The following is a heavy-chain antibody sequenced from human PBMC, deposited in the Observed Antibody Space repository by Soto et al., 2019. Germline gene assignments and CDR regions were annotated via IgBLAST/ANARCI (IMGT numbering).Heavy chain of an antibody. V-gene: IGHV2-5*01. Sequence: QIALQESGPTVVNPTQTLTLTCKFSGFSLTTTGVGVGWIRHAPGKALEWLAMVYWNDERRYSPSLKSRLTITQDTSKNQVVITMTYMDPVDTATYFCAHYDSSGYFSHIESWGQVTLVTVSS. D-gene: IGHD3-22*01. CDR3: AHYDSSGYFSHIES. J-gene: IGHJ4*02. CDR2: VYWNDER. CDR1: GFSLTTTGVG.